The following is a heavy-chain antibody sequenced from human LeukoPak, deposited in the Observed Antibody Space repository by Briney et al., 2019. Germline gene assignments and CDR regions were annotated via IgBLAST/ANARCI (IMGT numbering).Heavy chain of an antibody. Sequence: GGSLRLSCAGSGFTFSNYAMNWVRQAPGKGLEWVSSISHSGSLSYADSVKGRFTISRDNSMNTLFLQMSSLGAEDTAIYYCAKELTERWLIDAFDIWGQGTVVTVSS. D-gene: IGHD5-24*01. V-gene: IGHV3-23*01. J-gene: IGHJ3*02. CDR2: ISHSGSL. CDR3: AKELTERWLIDAFDI. CDR1: GFTFSNYA.